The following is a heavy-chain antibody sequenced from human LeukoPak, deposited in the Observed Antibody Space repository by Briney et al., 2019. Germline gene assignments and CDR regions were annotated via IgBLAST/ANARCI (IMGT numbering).Heavy chain of an antibody. CDR2: INPNSGGT. CDR1: GYTFTGYY. V-gene: IGHV1-2*02. D-gene: IGHD1-26*01. CDR3: ARVGLPSGSYWSYYYYYMDV. Sequence: ASVKVSCKASGYTFTGYYMHWVRQAPGQGLEWMGWINPNSGGTNYAQKIQGRVTMTRDTSVSTAYMELSRLRSDDTAVYYCARVGLPSGSYWSYYYYYMDVWGKGTTVTISS. J-gene: IGHJ6*03.